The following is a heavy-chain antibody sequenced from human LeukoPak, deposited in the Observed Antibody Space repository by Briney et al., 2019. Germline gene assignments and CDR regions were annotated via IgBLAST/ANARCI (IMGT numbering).Heavy chain of an antibody. CDR3: VKDMSSSGGDDAFDI. J-gene: IGHJ3*02. V-gene: IGHV3-9*01. CDR2: ISWDSATI. D-gene: IGHD3-22*01. Sequence: RTGGSLRLSCAASGFTFSDYTMNWVRQAPGKGLEWVSGISWDSATIGYADSVKGRFTISRDNAKNSLYLQMNSLRPEDTALYYCVKDMSSSGGDDAFDIWGQGTMVTVSS. CDR1: GFTFSDYT.